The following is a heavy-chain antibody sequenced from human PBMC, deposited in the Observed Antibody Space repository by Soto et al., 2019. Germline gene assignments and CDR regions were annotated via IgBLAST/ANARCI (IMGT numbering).Heavy chain of an antibody. D-gene: IGHD2-21*01. V-gene: IGHV3-23*01. CDR2: IRGTGGET. CDR1: GFTFRNFV. CDR3: AQDRGWGVVSTSHDY. Sequence: EVQLLESGGGMVQPGGSLRVSCAASGFTFRNFVMSWVRQAPGKGLEWVSAIRGTGGETFYADSVKGRFTISRDNPKNTLYLQMNRLRNEDTALYFCAQDRGWGVVSTSHDYWGQGTLVTVSS. J-gene: IGHJ4*02.